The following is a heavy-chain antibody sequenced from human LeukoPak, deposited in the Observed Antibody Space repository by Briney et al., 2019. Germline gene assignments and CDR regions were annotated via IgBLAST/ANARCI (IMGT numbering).Heavy chain of an antibody. V-gene: IGHV3-30-3*01. Sequence: GGSLRLSCAASGFSFSIYALHWVRKAPGKGLEWVAVISYDGSNKYYADSVKGRFTISRDNSKNTLYLQMNSLRAEDTALYYCARDRGYCSGGSCSLTNYFDSWGQGTLVTVSS. CDR2: ISYDGSNK. CDR3: ARDRGYCSGGSCSLTNYFDS. J-gene: IGHJ4*02. CDR1: GFSFSIYA. D-gene: IGHD2-15*01.